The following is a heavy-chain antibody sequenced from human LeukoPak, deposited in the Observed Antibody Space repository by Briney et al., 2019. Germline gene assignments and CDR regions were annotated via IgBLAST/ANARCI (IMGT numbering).Heavy chain of an antibody. CDR1: GGSFSGYY. D-gene: IGHD3-10*01. V-gene: IGHV4-34*01. Sequence: SETLSLTCAVCGGSFSGYYWSWIRQPPGKGLEWIGEINHSGSTNYNPSLKSRVTISVDTSKNHFSLKLSSVTAADTAVYYCARVAHIWFGEMGFDYWGQGTLVTVSS. J-gene: IGHJ4*02. CDR2: INHSGST. CDR3: ARVAHIWFGEMGFDY.